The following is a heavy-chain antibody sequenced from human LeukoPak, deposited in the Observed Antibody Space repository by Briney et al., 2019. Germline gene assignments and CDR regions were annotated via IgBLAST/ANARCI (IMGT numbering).Heavy chain of an antibody. CDR3: ARDQEGFDY. Sequence: SETLSLTCTVSGGSISSYYWSWIRQPPGKGLEWIGYIYYSGSTNYNPSLKSRVTISVDTSKNQFSLKLSSVTAADTAVYYCARDQEGFDYWGQGTLVTVSS. J-gene: IGHJ4*02. CDR2: IYYSGST. CDR1: GGSISSYY. V-gene: IGHV4-59*01.